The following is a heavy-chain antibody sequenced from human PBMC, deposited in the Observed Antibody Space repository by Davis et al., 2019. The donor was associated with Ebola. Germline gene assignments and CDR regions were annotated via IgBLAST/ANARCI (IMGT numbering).Heavy chain of an antibody. CDR2: IRSKANSYAT. V-gene: IGHV3-73*01. Sequence: PGGSLRLSCAASGFTFSGSAMHWVRQASGKGLEWVGRIRSKANSYATAYAASVKGRFTITRDDSKNTTDLQINSLKTEDTAVYYCTGSGAAGDYWGQGTLVTVSS. J-gene: IGHJ4*02. CDR3: TGSGAAGDY. D-gene: IGHD3-10*01. CDR1: GFTFSGSA.